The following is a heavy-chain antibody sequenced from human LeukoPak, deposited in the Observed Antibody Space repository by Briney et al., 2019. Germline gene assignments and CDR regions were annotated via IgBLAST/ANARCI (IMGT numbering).Heavy chain of an antibody. V-gene: IGHV4-59*08. CDR3: ARQTGYYYDSSGRDNWFDP. Sequence: SETLSLTCTVSGGSISSYYWSWIRQPPGKGLEWIGYIYYSGSTNYNPSLKSRVTISVDTSKNQFSLKLSSVTAADTAVYYCARQTGYYYDSSGRDNWFDPWGQGTLVTVSS. CDR1: GGSISSYY. D-gene: IGHD3-22*01. J-gene: IGHJ5*02. CDR2: IYYSGST.